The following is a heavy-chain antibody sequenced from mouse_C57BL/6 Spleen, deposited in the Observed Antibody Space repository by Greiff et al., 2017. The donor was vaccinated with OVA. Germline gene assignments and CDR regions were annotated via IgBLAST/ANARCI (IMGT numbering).Heavy chain of an antibody. CDR2: IAPSDGYT. CDR3: ARVGTAQATGDY. D-gene: IGHD3-2*02. CDR1: GYTFTSYW. V-gene: IGHV1-50*01. Sequence: QVQLQQPGAELVKPGASVKLSCKASGYTFTSYWMQWVKQRPGQGLEWIGEIAPSDGYTNYNQKFKGKATLTVEPSSSTAYMPLSSLTSEDAAVYYCARVGTAQATGDYWGQGTTLTVSS. J-gene: IGHJ2*01.